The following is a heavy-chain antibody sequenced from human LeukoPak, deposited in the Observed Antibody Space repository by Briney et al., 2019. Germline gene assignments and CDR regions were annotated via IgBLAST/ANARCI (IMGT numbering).Heavy chain of an antibody. J-gene: IGHJ4*02. CDR1: GFTVSSNY. CDR2: IYSGGST. CDR3: ARAKAVAGRPFDY. V-gene: IGHV3-66*01. Sequence: GGSLRLSCAASGFTVSSNYMSWVRQAPGKGLEWVSVIYSGGSTYYADSVKGRFTISRDNSKNTLYLQMNSLRAEDTAVYYCARAKAVAGRPFDYWGQGTLVTVSS. D-gene: IGHD6-19*01.